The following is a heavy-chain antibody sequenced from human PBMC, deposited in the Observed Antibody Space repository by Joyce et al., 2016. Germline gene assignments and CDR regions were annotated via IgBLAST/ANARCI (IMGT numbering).Heavy chain of an antibody. CDR2: IFYTGST. Sequence: QVQLQESGPGLVKPSETLSLTCTVSGDSIGTYYWNWIRHPPGKGLEWIGYIFYTGSTNYNPSLKSRVTMSVDMSKNQFSLNLNSVTAADTAVYYCARVGSSWSFGYWGQGTLVTVSS. V-gene: IGHV4-59*01. J-gene: IGHJ4*02. CDR3: ARVGSSWSFGY. CDR1: GDSIGTYY. D-gene: IGHD6-13*01.